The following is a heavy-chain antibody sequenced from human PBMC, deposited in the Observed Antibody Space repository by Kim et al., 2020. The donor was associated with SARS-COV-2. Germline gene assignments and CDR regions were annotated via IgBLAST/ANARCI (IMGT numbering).Heavy chain of an antibody. CDR2: INSDGSST. D-gene: IGHD2-15*01. V-gene: IGHV3-74*01. Sequence: GGSLRLSCAASGFTFSSYWMHWVRQAQGKGLVWVSRINSDGSSTSYADSVKGRFTISRDNAKNTLYLQMNSLRAEDTAVYYCARGSYCSGGRCLSRWFDPWGQGTLVTVSS. CDR3: ARGSYCSGGRCLSRWFDP. CDR1: GFTFSSYW. J-gene: IGHJ5*02.